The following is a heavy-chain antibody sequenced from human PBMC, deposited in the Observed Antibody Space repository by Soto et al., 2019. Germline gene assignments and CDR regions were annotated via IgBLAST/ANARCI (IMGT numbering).Heavy chain of an antibody. V-gene: IGHV3-11*06. CDR2: ISTRSTYT. J-gene: IGHJ6*02. CDR3: ARDLAWKRGKVGRYYYGMDV. D-gene: IGHD1-1*01. CDR1: GFIFSDYY. Sequence: VQILESGGGMVQPGGSLRLACAGSGFIFSDYYMSWVRQTPGKGLEWVSYISTRSTYTNYADSVKGRFTISRDNTENSLYLQMDSLRVEDTAVYYCARDLAWKRGKVGRYYYGMDVWGQGTTVTVSS.